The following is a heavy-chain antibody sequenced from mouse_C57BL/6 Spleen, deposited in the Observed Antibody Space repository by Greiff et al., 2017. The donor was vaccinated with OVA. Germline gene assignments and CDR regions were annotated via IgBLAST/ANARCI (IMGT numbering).Heavy chain of an antibody. Sequence: VQLQQPGAELVKPGASVKLSCKASGYTFTSYWMHWVKQRPGQGLEWIGMIHPNSGSTNYNEKFKSKATLTVDKSSSTAYMQLSSLTSEDSAVYYCARSGYSNYFFAYWGQGTLVTVSA. CDR3: ARSGYSNYFFAY. CDR2: IHPNSGST. J-gene: IGHJ3*01. CDR1: GYTFTSYW. D-gene: IGHD2-5*01. V-gene: IGHV1-64*01.